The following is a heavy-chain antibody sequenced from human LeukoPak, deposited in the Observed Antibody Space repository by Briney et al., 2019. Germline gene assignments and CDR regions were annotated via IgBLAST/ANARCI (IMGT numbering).Heavy chain of an antibody. D-gene: IGHD2-15*01. CDR3: ARAASPDIVVVVAAQYYFDY. V-gene: IGHV4-59*12. CDR2: ISYTGGT. J-gene: IGHJ4*02. Sequence: SETLSLTCSVSGGSIGRDCWSWLRQPPGKGLEWIGYISYTGGTKYNPSLKSRVTISVDTSKNQFSLKLSSVTAADTAVYYCARAASPDIVVVVAAQYYFDYWGQGTLVTVSS. CDR1: GGSIGRDC.